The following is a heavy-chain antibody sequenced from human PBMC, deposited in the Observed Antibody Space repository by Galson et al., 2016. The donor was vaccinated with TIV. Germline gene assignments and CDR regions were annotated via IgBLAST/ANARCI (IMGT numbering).Heavy chain of an antibody. Sequence: SVKVSCKASGGIINSYAINWVRQAPGQGLEWLGGIFPMFSSPTYAQKFQGRVTLIAEESTTTAYMALSSQRSEDTASYYCAGSRHHLRGDPIYCYLIEVWGQGTTVTVSS. D-gene: IGHD2-21*02. J-gene: IGHJ6*02. CDR3: AGSRHHLRGDPIYCYLIEV. CDR1: GGIINSYA. V-gene: IGHV1-69*13. CDR2: IFPMFSSP.